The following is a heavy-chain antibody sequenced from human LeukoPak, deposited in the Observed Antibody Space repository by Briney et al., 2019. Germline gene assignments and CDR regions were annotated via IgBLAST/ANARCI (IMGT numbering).Heavy chain of an antibody. CDR1: GFTFGSSA. CDR3: AKGSLGSWYYFDY. D-gene: IGHD6-13*01. J-gene: IGHJ4*02. V-gene: IGHV3-23*01. Sequence: GGSLRLSCAASGFTFGSSAMSWVRQAPGKGPEWVSPFSYSGPDTYYADSVKGRFTIFRDNSKNTLYLQMNSLRAEDTAVYYCAKGSLGSWYYFDYWGQGTLVTVSS. CDR2: FSYSGPDT.